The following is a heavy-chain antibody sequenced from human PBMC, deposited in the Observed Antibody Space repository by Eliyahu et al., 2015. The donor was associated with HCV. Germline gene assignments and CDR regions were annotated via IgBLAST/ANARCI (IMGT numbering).Heavy chain of an antibody. CDR1: GFTFSXYX. V-gene: IGHV3-23*04. J-gene: IGHJ2*01. Sequence: EVQLVXSGGGLVQPGGSXRLSCAASGFTFSXYXMSWVRQAPGKGLEWVSTISGNGISTYYADSVKGRFTISRDNSKNTLYLRLNSLRAEDTSVYYCAKGVVDPSVVLIAIFSDYWYFDLWGRGTLVTVSS. CDR2: ISGNGIST. CDR3: AKGVVDPSVVLIAIFSDYWYFDL. D-gene: IGHD2-21*01.